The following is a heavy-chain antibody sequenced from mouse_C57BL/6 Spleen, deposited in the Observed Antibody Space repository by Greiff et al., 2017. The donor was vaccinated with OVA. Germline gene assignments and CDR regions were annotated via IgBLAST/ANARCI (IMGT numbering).Heavy chain of an antibody. D-gene: IGHD2-2*01. CDR2: IDPETGGT. CDR3: TSSIYYGDDDGAWFAY. Sequence: QVQLQQSGAELVRPGASVTLSCKASGYTFTDYEMHWVKQTPVHGLEWIGAIDPETGGTAYNQKFKGKAILTADKSSSTAYMELRSLTSEDSAVYYCTSSIYYGDDDGAWFAYWGQGTLVTVSA. V-gene: IGHV1-15*01. J-gene: IGHJ3*01. CDR1: GYTFTDYE.